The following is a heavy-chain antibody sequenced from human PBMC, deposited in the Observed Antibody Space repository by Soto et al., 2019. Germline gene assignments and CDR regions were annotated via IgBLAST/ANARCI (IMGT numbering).Heavy chain of an antibody. Sequence: VQLVESGGGVVQPGRSLRLSCAASGFTFSDYAMHWVRPAPGKGLEWVAVVSHDGRNTHYADSVKGRFTISRDSSKNTVALEMTSLRAEDTAVYYCAKGGRQWLVTADFNYGGQGALVTVSS. J-gene: IGHJ4*02. D-gene: IGHD6-19*01. CDR3: AKGGRQWLVTADFNY. V-gene: IGHV3-30*18. CDR2: VSHDGRNT. CDR1: GFTFSDYA.